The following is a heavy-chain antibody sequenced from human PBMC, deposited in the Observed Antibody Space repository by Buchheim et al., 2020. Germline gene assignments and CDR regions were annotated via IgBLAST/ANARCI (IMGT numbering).Heavy chain of an antibody. CDR2: ISGSGGST. V-gene: IGHV3-23*01. J-gene: IGHJ6*02. Sequence: EVQLLESGGGLVQPGGSLRLSCAASGFTFSSYAMSWVRQAPGKGLEWVSAISGSGGSTYYADSVKGRFTIPRDNSKNTLYLQMNSLRAEDTAVYYCAKETGLLWLGEDFYYYGMDVWGQGTT. D-gene: IGHD3-10*01. CDR1: GFTFSSYA. CDR3: AKETGLLWLGEDFYYYGMDV.